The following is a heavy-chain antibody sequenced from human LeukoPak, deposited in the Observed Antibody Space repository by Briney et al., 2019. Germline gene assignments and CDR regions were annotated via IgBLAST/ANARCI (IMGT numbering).Heavy chain of an antibody. CDR1: GYTFINYW. CDR3: ATSRSGGYSYGMDV. D-gene: IGHD2-15*01. V-gene: IGHV5-51*01. CDR2: INPGDSDT. Sequence: GESLEISCAGSGYTFINYWIGWVRQMPGKGLEWMGIINPGDSDTRYSPSFQGQVTISADKSLSTAFLQWSSLKASDTAMYYCATSRSGGYSYGMDVWGQGTTVTVSS. J-gene: IGHJ6*02.